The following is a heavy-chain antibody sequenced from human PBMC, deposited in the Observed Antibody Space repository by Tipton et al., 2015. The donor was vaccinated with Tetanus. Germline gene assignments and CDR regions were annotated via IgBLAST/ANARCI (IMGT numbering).Heavy chain of an antibody. V-gene: IGHV4-34*01. CDR2: INHSGST. Sequence: TLSLTCAVYGGSFSGYYWSWIRQPPGKGLEWIGEINHSGSTNYNPSLKSRVTISVDTSKNQFSLKLSSVTAADTAVYYCARTPYYYDSSGDNWFDPWGQGTLVTVSS. CDR1: GGSFSGYY. J-gene: IGHJ5*02. CDR3: ARTPYYYDSSGDNWFDP. D-gene: IGHD3-22*01.